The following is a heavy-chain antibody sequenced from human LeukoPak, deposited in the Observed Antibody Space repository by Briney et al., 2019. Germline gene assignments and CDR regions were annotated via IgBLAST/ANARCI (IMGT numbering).Heavy chain of an antibody. D-gene: IGHD6-13*01. J-gene: IGHJ4*02. CDR2: INAGNGNT. Sequence: ASVKVSCKASGYTFTSYAMHWVRQAPGQRLEWTGWINAGNGNTKYSQKFQGRVTITRDTSASTAYMELSSLRSEDTAVYYCARGEQLLLPYYFDYWGQGTLVTVSS. V-gene: IGHV1-3*01. CDR3: ARGEQLLLPYYFDY. CDR1: GYTFTSYA.